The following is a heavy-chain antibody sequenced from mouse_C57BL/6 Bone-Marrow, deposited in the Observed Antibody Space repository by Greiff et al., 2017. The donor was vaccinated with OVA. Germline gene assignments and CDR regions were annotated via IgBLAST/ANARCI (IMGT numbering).Heavy chain of an antibody. Sequence: VQLQQSGAELVKPGASVKLSCKASGYTFTSYWMHWVKQRPGQGLEWIGMIHPNSGSTNYNEKFKSKATLTVDKSSSTAYMQLSSLTSEDSAVYYCATQTAQASFDYWGQGTTLTVSS. D-gene: IGHD3-2*02. CDR1: GYTFTSYW. CDR3: ATQTAQASFDY. CDR2: IHPNSGST. V-gene: IGHV1-64*01. J-gene: IGHJ2*01.